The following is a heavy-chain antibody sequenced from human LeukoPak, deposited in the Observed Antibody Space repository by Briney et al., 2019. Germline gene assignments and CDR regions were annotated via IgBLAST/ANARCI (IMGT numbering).Heavy chain of an antibody. Sequence: SETLSLTCAVYGGSFSGYYWSWIRQPPGKGLVWIGEINRSGSTNYNPSLKSRVTISVDTSKNQFSLKLSSVAAADTAVYYCARGRGYSYGLRPNRRFYFDYWGQGTLVTVSS. V-gene: IGHV4-34*01. CDR3: ARGRGYSYGLRPNRRFYFDY. CDR1: GGSFSGYY. CDR2: INRSGST. J-gene: IGHJ4*02. D-gene: IGHD5-18*01.